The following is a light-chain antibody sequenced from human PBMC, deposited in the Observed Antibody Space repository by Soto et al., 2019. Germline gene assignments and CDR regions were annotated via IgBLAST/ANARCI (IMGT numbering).Light chain of an antibody. J-gene: IGLJ2*01. V-gene: IGLV1-47*01. Sequence: QSVLTQPPSASGTPGQRVTISCSGSGSNIGSNYVYWYQQFPGTAPKLLIYRNNQRPSRVPDRFSGSKSGTSASLAISGLRSEDEADYYCATWDDRLSDVVFGGGTKLTVL. CDR1: GSNIGSNY. CDR3: ATWDDRLSDVV. CDR2: RNN.